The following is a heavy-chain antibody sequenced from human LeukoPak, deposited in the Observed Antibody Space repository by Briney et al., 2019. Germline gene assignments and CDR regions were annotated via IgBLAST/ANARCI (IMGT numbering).Heavy chain of an antibody. CDR3: VRAYKDRSLAGKKEFFQH. CDR2: ISWNSGTI. J-gene: IGHJ1*01. D-gene: IGHD6-19*01. CDR1: GFTFDNYA. Sequence: GGSLRLSCAASGFTFDNYAMNWVRHVPGKGLEWISLISWNSGTIGYADSVKGRFTISRDNANNFLYLQVNSLRAEDTALYYCVRAYKDRSLAGKKEFFQHWGQGTLVTVSS. V-gene: IGHV3-9*01.